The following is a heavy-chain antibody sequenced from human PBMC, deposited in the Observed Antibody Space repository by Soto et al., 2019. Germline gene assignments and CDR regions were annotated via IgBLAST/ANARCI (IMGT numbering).Heavy chain of an antibody. Sequence: EVQLLESGGGLVQPGESLRLSCAASGFTFTTYAMFWVRQAPGKGLEWVSGVSASGGSTYAADSVKGRFTISRDNSKNTVHRQMNSLRADDPAVYYCAKTMGDCSGGTCYGAYSMDVWGQGITVTVSS. J-gene: IGHJ6*02. CDR1: GFTFTTYA. D-gene: IGHD2-15*01. CDR3: AKTMGDCSGGTCYGAYSMDV. V-gene: IGHV3-23*01. CDR2: VSASGGST.